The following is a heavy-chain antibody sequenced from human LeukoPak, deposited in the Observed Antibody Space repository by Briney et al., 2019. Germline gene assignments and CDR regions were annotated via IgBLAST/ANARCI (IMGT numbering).Heavy chain of an antibody. CDR2: INHSGST. CDR1: GGSFSGYY. Sequence: SETLSLTCAVYGGSFSGYYWSWIRQPPGKGLEWIGEINHSGSTNYNPALKSRVTISVDTSKNQFSLKLSSVTAADTAVYYCARGKYSYGYWGQGTLVTVSS. CDR3: ARGKYSYGY. J-gene: IGHJ4*02. V-gene: IGHV4-34*01. D-gene: IGHD5-18*01.